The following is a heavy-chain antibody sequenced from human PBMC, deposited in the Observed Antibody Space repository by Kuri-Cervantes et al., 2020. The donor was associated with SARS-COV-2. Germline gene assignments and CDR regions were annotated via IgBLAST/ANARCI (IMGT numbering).Heavy chain of an antibody. D-gene: IGHD2-2*01. CDR2: IYYSGST. CDR3: ARTRFSCSSTSCPGLYGMDV. V-gene: IGHV4-39*01. Sequence: SETLSLTCTVSGGSISSSSYYWGWIRQPPGKGLEWIGSIYYSGSTYYNPSLKSRVTISVDTSKNQFSLKLSSVTAADTAVYYCARTRFSCSSTSCPGLYGMDVWGQGTTVTVSS. CDR1: GGSISSSSYY. J-gene: IGHJ6*02.